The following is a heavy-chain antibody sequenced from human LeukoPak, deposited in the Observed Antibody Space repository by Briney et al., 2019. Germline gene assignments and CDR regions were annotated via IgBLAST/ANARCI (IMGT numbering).Heavy chain of an antibody. D-gene: IGHD6-19*01. Sequence: SETLTLPCTVSGGSISSYYWSWIRQPAGKGLEWIGRIYTSGSTNYNPSLKSRVTISVDKSKNQFSLKLSSVTAADTAVYYCARAGTSIAVAGIFDYWGQGTLGTLSS. CDR2: IYTSGST. CDR1: GGSISSYY. CDR3: ARAGTSIAVAGIFDY. J-gene: IGHJ4*02. V-gene: IGHV4-4*07.